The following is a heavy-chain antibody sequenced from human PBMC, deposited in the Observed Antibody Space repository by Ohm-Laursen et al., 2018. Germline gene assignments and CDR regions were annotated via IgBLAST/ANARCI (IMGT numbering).Heavy chain of an antibody. J-gene: IGHJ4*02. CDR3: ARDARVAGTSDAFEY. Sequence: TLSLTCTVSGGSISSYYWSWIRQPPGKGLEWIGYIYYSGSTNYNPSLKSRVTISVDTSKNQFSLKLSSVTAADTAVYYCARDARVAGTSDAFEYWGQGTLVTVSS. CDR1: GGSISSYY. V-gene: IGHV4-59*12. D-gene: IGHD1-7*01. CDR2: IYYSGST.